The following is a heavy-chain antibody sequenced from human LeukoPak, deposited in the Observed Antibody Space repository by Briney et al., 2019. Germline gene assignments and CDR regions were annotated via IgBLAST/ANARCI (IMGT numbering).Heavy chain of an antibody. CDR2: INPNGGGT. D-gene: IGHD3-22*01. CDR1: GYTFTGYY. V-gene: IGHV1-2*02. CDR3: ARTPQGYYYDSSGYYLDY. J-gene: IGHJ4*02. Sequence: ASVKVSCKASGYTFTGYYMHWVRQAPGQGLEWMGWINPNGGGTNYAQKFQGRVTMTRDTFISTAYMELSRLRSDDTAVYYCARTPQGYYYDSSGYYLDYWGQGTLVTVSS.